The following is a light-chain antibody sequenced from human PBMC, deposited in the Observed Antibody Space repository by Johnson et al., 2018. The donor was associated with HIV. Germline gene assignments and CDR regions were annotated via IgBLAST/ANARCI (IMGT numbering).Light chain of an antibody. Sequence: VLTQPPSVSAAPGQKVTIPCSGSSSNIGKNSVSWYQQLPGTAPKLLIYDSNKRPSVIPDRFSGSKSGTSATLGITGLQTGDEADYYCGTWDSSLSAGVFGTGTKVTVL. V-gene: IGLV1-51*01. CDR3: GTWDSSLSAGV. J-gene: IGLJ1*01. CDR2: DSN. CDR1: SSNIGKNS.